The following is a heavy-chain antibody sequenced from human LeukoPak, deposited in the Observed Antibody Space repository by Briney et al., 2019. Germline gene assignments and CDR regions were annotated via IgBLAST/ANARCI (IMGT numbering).Heavy chain of an antibody. CDR1: GGSISSSSYY. V-gene: IGHV4-39*01. Sequence: SETLSLTCTVSGGSISSSSYYWGWIRQPPGKGLEWIGSIYYSGSTYYNPSLKSRVTISVDTSKNQLSLKLSSVTAADTAVYYCARGSGSYPLYYFDYWGQGTLVTVSS. J-gene: IGHJ4*02. CDR2: IYYSGST. CDR3: ARGSGSYPLYYFDY. D-gene: IGHD1-26*01.